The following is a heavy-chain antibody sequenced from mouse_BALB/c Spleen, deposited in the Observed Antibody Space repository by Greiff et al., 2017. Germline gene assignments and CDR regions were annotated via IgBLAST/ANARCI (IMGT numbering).Heavy chain of an antibody. D-gene: IGHD1-1*01. V-gene: IGHV5-12-2*01. Sequence: EVKLVESGGGLVQPGGSLKLSCAASGFTFSSYTMSWVRQTPEKRLEWVAYISNGGGSTYYPDTVKGRFTISRDNAKNTLYLQMSSLKSEDTAMYYCARGTTVGVFDVWGAGTTVTVSS. J-gene: IGHJ1*01. CDR3: ARGTTVGVFDV. CDR2: ISNGGGST. CDR1: GFTFSSYT.